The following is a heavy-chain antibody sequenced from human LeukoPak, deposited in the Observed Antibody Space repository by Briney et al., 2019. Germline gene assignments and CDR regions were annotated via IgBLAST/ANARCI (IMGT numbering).Heavy chain of an antibody. D-gene: IGHD3-22*01. J-gene: IGHJ4*02. CDR2: INPNSGGT. CDR1: GYTFTGYY. V-gene: IGHV1-2*02. Sequence: GASVKVSCKASGYTFTGYYMHWVRQAPGQGLEWMGWINPNSGGTNYAQKFQGRVTMTRDTSISTAYMELSRLRSDDTAVYYCAISPYDISRPLDYWGQGTLVTVSS. CDR3: AISPYDISRPLDY.